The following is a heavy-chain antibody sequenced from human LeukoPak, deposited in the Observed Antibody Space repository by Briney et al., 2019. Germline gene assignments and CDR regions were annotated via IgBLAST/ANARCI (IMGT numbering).Heavy chain of an antibody. V-gene: IGHV3-23*01. J-gene: IGHJ6*03. CDR3: ENMVRGVWATDYYYMDV. CDR1: GFTFSSYA. CDR2: ISGSGGST. D-gene: IGHD3-10*01. Sequence: GGSLRLSCAASGFTFSSYAMSWVRQAPGKGLEWVSAISGSGGSTYYADSVKGRFTISRDNSKNTLYLQMNSQRAEDTAVYYCENMVRGVWATDYYYMDVWGKGTTVTVSS.